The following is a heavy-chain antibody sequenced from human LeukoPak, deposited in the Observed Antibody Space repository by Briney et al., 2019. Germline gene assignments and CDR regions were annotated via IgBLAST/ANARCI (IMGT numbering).Heavy chain of an antibody. CDR3: AKDGSGWSFDY. CDR1: RFTFSSYA. Sequence: GGSLRLSCAASRFTFSSYAMSWVRQAPGRGREWVSAISGSGGSTYYADSVKGRFTISRDNSKNTLYLQSNSLRAEDTAVYYCAKDGSGWSFDYWGQGTLVTVSS. CDR2: ISGSGGST. J-gene: IGHJ4*02. D-gene: IGHD6-19*01. V-gene: IGHV3-23*01.